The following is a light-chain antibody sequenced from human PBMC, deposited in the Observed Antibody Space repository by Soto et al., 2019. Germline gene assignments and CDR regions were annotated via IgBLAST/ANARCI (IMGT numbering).Light chain of an antibody. V-gene: IGKV3-15*01. Sequence: IVMTQSPATLSVSPGERVTFSCRASQNVYTNLAWYQHKPGQAPRLLISGASTGATGIPARFSGSGSGTEFTLTISSLQSEDFAVYYCQQYNNWPRTLGQGTKVDIK. J-gene: IGKJ1*01. CDR3: QQYNNWPRT. CDR1: QNVYTN. CDR2: GAS.